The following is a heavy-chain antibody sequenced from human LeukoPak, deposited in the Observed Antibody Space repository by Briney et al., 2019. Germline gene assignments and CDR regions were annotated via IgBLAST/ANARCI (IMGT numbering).Heavy chain of an antibody. CDR2: IYYSGST. CDR3: ARQAMITFGGVIAPPGYFDY. J-gene: IGHJ4*02. CDR1: GGSISSSSYY. Sequence: SETLSLTCTVSGGSISSSSYYWGWIRQPPGKGLEWIGSIYYSGSTYYNPSLKSRVTISVDTSKNQFSLKLSSVTAADTAVYYCARQAMITFGGVIAPPGYFDYWGQGTLVTVSS. V-gene: IGHV4-39*01. D-gene: IGHD3-16*02.